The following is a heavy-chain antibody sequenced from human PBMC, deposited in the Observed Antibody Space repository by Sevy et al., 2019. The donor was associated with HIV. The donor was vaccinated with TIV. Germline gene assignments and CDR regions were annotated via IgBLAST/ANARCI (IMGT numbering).Heavy chain of an antibody. V-gene: IGHV3-23*01. Sequence: GGSLRLSCAASGFMFSSYAMSWVRQAPGKGLEWDSTIRGSGGSTYYADSVKGRFTISRDNSKNTLYLQMNSLRAEDTAVYYCHGDYDSSQLASYYYYGMDVWGQGTTVTVSS. CDR2: IRGSGGST. D-gene: IGHD3-22*01. CDR1: GFMFSSYA. CDR3: HGDYDSSQLASYYYYGMDV. J-gene: IGHJ6*02.